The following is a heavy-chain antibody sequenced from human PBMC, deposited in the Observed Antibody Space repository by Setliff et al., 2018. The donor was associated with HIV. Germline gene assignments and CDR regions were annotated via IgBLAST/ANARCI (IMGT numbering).Heavy chain of an antibody. CDR1: GYTFTSHT. CDR3: ARDRTPKRGYTYREPDFDS. Sequence: ASVKVSCKASGYTFTSHTIHWVRQAPGQGLEWVGWINTANGNTKYSQKFQDRVTITRDTSASTGYMEVNSLRPEDTAVYYCARDRTPKRGYTYREPDFDSWGQGTLVTVSS. CDR2: INTANGNT. V-gene: IGHV1-3*04. D-gene: IGHD3-22*01. J-gene: IGHJ4*02.